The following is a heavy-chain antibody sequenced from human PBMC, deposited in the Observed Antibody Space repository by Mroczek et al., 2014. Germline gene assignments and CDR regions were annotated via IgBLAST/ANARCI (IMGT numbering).Heavy chain of an antibody. V-gene: IGHV1-18*01. J-gene: IGHJ4*02. D-gene: IGHD3-10*01. CDR3: ARQRLGFGEPSSFDY. CDR2: ISAYNGNT. CDR1: GYTFTSYG. Sequence: QVQLVQSGAEVKKPGASVKVSCKASGYTFTSYGISWVRQAPGQGLEWMGWISAYNGNTNYAQKLQGRVTMTTDISTSTAYMELRSLRSDDTAVYYCARQRLGFGEPSSFDYWGQGTLVTVSS.